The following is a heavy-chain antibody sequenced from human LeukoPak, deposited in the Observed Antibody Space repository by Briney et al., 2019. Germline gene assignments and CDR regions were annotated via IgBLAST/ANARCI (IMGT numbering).Heavy chain of an antibody. CDR3: ARGSSSWYVAYYYYYMDV. V-gene: IGHV4-34*01. D-gene: IGHD6-13*01. CDR2: INHSGST. J-gene: IGHJ6*03. CDR1: GGSFSGYY. Sequence: SETLSLTCAVYGGSFSGYYWSWIRQPPGKGLEWIGEINHSGSTKYNPSLKSRVTISVDTSKNQFSLKLSSVTAADTAVYYCARGSSSWYVAYYYYYMDVWGKGTTVTVSS.